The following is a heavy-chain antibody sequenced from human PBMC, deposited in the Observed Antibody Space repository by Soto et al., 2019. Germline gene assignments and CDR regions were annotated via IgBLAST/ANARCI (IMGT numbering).Heavy chain of an antibody. J-gene: IGHJ6*02. CDR3: AKDLLAARPRYYGMDV. D-gene: IGHD6-6*01. V-gene: IGHV3-30*18. CDR1: GFTFSSYG. CDR2: ISYDGSNK. Sequence: QVQLVESGGGVVQPGRSLRLSCAASGFTFSSYGMHWVRQAPGKGLEWVAVISYDGSNKYYADSVKGRFTISRDNSKNTLNLQMNSLRAEDTAVYYCAKDLLAARPRYYGMDVWGQGTTVTVSS.